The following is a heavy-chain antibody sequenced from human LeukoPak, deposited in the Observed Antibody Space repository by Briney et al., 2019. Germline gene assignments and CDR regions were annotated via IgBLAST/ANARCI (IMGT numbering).Heavy chain of an antibody. CDR2: IYTSGST. V-gene: IGHV4-4*07. CDR3: ARGRRGMVRGALDY. CDR1: GGSTSSYY. D-gene: IGHD3-10*01. Sequence: PSETLSLTCTVSGGSTSSYYWSWIRQPAGKGLEWIGRIYTSGSTNYNPSLKSRVTMSVDTSKNQFSLKLSSVTAADTAVYYCARGRRGMVRGALDYWGQGTLVTVSS. J-gene: IGHJ4*02.